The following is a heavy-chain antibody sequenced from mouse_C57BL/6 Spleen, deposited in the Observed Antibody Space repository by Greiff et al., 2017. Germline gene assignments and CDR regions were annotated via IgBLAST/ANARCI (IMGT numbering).Heavy chain of an antibody. V-gene: IGHV14-2*01. J-gene: IGHJ3*01. CDR1: GFNIKDYY. CDR3: ALGFAY. CDR2: IDPEDGET. Sequence: EVQLQQSGAELVKPGASVKLSCTASGFNIKDYYMHWVKQRTEQGLEWIGRIDPEDGETTYATKFQGKATITADKSSNTAYLQLSSLSSGDTAVYYCALGFAYWGQGTLVTVSA.